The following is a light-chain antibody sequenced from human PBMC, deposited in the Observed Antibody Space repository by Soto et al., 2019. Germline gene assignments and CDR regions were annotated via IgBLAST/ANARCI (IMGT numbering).Light chain of an antibody. Sequence: QSVLTQPPSASGTPGQRVTISCSGSSSNIGSYTVNWYQQLPGTAPKLLIYTNNQRPSGVPDRFSGSKSGTSASLAISGLQSKDEADYYCAAWDDGLSALDVFGTGTKLTVL. J-gene: IGLJ1*01. CDR3: AAWDDGLSALDV. V-gene: IGLV1-44*01. CDR1: SSNIGSYT. CDR2: TNN.